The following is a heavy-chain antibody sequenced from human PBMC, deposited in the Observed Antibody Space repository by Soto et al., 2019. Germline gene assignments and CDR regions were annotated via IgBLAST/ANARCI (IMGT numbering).Heavy chain of an antibody. J-gene: IGHJ4*02. D-gene: IGHD6-13*01. Sequence: EVQLVESGGGLVQPGGSLRLSCAASGFTFSSYDMHWVRQATGKGLEWVSAIGTAGDTYYPGSVKGRFTISRENAKNPEYLQMSSLRAGDTAVYYCARFGVGQLYDYWGQGTLVTVSS. CDR3: ARFGVGQLYDY. CDR2: IGTAGDT. CDR1: GFTFSSYD. V-gene: IGHV3-13*04.